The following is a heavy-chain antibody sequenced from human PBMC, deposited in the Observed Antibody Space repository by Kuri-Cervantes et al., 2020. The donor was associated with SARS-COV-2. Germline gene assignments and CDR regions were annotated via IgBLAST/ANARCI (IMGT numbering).Heavy chain of an antibody. CDR3: ATGIAEGSYLSAAFDI. V-gene: IGHV3-23*01. Sequence: GESLKISCAASGFTFSSYAMSWVRQAPGKGLEWVSAISGSGGSTYYADSVKGRFTISRDNAKNSLYLQMNSLRAEDTAVYYCATGIAEGSYLSAAFDIWGQGTMVTVSS. CDR2: ISGSGGST. CDR1: GFTFSSYA. J-gene: IGHJ3*02. D-gene: IGHD3-16*02.